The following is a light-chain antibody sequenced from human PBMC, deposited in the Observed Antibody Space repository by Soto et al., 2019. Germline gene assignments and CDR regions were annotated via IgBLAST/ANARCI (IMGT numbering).Light chain of an antibody. Sequence: EIVLTQSPGTLSLSPGERATLSCRASQSVSSSYLAWYQQKPGQAPRLLIYGASSRATDIPPRFSGSGSGTDFTLTISSLEPEDFAVYYCQQRRSWPPTITFGQGTRLEI. V-gene: IGKV3D-20*02. CDR3: QQRRSWPPTIT. CDR2: GAS. CDR1: QSVSSSY. J-gene: IGKJ5*01.